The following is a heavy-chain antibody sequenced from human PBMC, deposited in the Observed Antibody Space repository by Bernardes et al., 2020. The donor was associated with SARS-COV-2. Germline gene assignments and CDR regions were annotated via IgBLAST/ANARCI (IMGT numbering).Heavy chain of an antibody. J-gene: IGHJ3*02. CDR2: VSSGGHT. CDR3: AREPWRKYLVLAFDI. Sequence: SETLSLTCSVSGDSISGYYWSWIRQPPGKGLEWIGYVSSGGHTNYNPSLKSRVTISIDTSKNRFSLYLASVTAADTAVYYCAREPWRKYLVLAFDIWGLGTTVIVSS. D-gene: IGHD1-1*01. CDR1: GDSISGYY. V-gene: IGHV4-59*13.